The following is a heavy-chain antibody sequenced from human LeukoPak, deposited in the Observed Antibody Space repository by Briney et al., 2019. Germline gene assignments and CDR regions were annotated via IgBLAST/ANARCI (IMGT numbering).Heavy chain of an antibody. D-gene: IGHD3-22*01. J-gene: IGHJ3*01. V-gene: IGHV4-34*01. CDR3: VREAATDYYDSSGYYRQTEVFDA. Sequence: SETLSITCAVYGGSFSGYYWSWIRQPPGKGLEWIGEINHSGSTNYNPSLKSRVTISVDTSKNQFSLKLSSVTAADTAVYYCVREAATDYYDSSGYYRQTEVFDAWGQGTMVTVSS. CDR1: GGSFSGYY. CDR2: INHSGST.